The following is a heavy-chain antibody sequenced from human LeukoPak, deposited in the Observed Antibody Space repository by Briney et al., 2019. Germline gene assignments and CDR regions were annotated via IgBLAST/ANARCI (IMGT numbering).Heavy chain of an antibody. CDR1: GFTFSSYS. Sequence: GGSLRLSCAASGFTFSSYSMNWVRQAPGKGLEWVSSISSSSSYINYADSVRGRFTISRDNAKNSLYLQMNSLRAEDTALYYCARVDSSSIGGLDYWGQGTLVTVSS. V-gene: IGHV3-21*04. D-gene: IGHD6-6*01. J-gene: IGHJ4*02. CDR2: ISSSSSYI. CDR3: ARVDSSSIGGLDY.